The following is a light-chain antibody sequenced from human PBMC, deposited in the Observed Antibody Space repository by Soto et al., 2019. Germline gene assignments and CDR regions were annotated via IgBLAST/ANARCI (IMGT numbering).Light chain of an antibody. CDR2: EVN. CDR3: NSYTSSSTRV. J-gene: IGLJ2*01. CDR1: SSDVGGYNY. Sequence: QSALTQPASVSGSPGQSITISCTGTSSDVGGYNYVSWYQQHPGKAPKLMIYEVNNRPSGVSNRFSGSKSGNTDSLTISGLQAEDEADYYCNSYTSSSTRVFGGGTKLTVL. V-gene: IGLV2-14*01.